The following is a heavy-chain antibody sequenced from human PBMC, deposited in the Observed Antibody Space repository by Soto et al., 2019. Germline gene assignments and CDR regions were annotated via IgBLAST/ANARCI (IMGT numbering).Heavy chain of an antibody. D-gene: IGHD3-3*01. CDR1: GFTFSSYG. Sequence: QVQLVESGGGVVQPGRSLRLSCAASGFTFSSYGMHWVRQAPGKGLEWVAVIWYDGSNKYYADSVKGRFTISRDNSKNTLYLQMNSLRAEDTAVYYCARGRFPNLYYFDYWGQGTLVTVSS. J-gene: IGHJ4*02. CDR3: ARGRFPNLYYFDY. CDR2: IWYDGSNK. V-gene: IGHV3-33*01.